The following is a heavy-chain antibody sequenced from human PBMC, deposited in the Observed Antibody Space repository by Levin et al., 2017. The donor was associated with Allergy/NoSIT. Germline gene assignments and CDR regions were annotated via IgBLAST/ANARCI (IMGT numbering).Heavy chain of an antibody. J-gene: IGHJ3*02. CDR2: IYPGDSDT. CDR1: GYSFTSYW. CDR3: ARGIRTSSAYDVFDI. V-gene: IGHV5-51*01. Sequence: SGGSLRLSCKGSGYSFTSYWIGWVRQMPGKGLEWMGIIYPGDSDTRYSPSFQGQVTISADKSISTAYLQWSSLKASDTAMYYCARGIRTSSAYDVFDIWGQGTRVTVSS. D-gene: IGHD3-22*01.